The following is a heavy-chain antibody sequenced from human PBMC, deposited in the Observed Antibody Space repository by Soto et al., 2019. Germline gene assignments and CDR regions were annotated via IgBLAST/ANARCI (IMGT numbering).Heavy chain of an antibody. J-gene: IGHJ5*02. Sequence: QVQLQESGPGLVRPSETLSLTCTVSGGSISRYFWSWIRQSPGKGLEWIGYIFYTGSTTYNPSLKSRVTISIHTSKNHFSLTLTSLAAADTAVYYCAHFSDLEWFDPWGQGTLVTVSS. V-gene: IGHV4-59*01. D-gene: IGHD2-21*01. CDR2: IFYTGST. CDR3: AHFSDLEWFDP. CDR1: GGSISRYF.